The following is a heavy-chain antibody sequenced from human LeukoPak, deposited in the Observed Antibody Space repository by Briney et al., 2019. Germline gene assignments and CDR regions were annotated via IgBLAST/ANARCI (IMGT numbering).Heavy chain of an antibody. D-gene: IGHD3-3*01. J-gene: IGHJ4*02. CDR3: ARVRSILRFLEWLFYYFDY. CDR2: IGTAGDT. V-gene: IGHV3-13*03. CDR1: GFTFSSYD. Sequence: GGSLRLSCAACGFTFSSYDMHWVRHATGKGLVWVSAIGTAGDTYYPGSVKGQFTISRENAKNSLYLQMNSLRAGDTAVYYCARVRSILRFLEWLFYYFDYWGQGTLVTVSS.